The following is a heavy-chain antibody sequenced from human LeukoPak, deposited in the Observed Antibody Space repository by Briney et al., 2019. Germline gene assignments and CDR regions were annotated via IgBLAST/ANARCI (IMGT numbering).Heavy chain of an antibody. CDR2: IHPGDSDT. J-gene: IGHJ4*02. CDR3: ASSATDYYDSSGVSPLDY. V-gene: IGHV5-51*01. Sequence: GESLKISCKGSGYSFTSYWIGWVRQMPGKGLEWMGIIHPGDSDTRYSPSFQGQVTISADKSISTAYLQWSSLKASDTAMYYCASSATDYYDSSGVSPLDYWGQGTLVTVSS. D-gene: IGHD3-22*01. CDR1: GYSFTSYW.